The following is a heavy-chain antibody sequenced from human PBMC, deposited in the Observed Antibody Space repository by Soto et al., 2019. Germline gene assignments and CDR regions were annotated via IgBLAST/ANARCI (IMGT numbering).Heavy chain of an antibody. Sequence: EVQLVESGGGLVQPGGSLRLSCAAAGFTFISYWMHWVRQAPGKGLVWVSRVNGDGSSTSNADSVKGRFTISRDNAKNTLYLQMNSLRAEDTAMYYCARKGSGSGFDYWGQGTLVTVSS. V-gene: IGHV3-74*01. D-gene: IGHD3-10*01. CDR2: VNGDGSST. J-gene: IGHJ4*02. CDR3: ARKGSGSGFDY. CDR1: GFTFISYW.